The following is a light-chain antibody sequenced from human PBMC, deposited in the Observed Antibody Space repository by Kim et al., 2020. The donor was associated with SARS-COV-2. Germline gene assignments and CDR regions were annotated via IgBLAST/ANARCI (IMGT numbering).Light chain of an antibody. CDR2: EDD. CDR3: QSYNGDSVR. J-gene: IGLJ2*01. Sequence: NFMLTQPHSVSESPGKTVTISCTRSSGSIDDNYVQWYQQRPGGVPTTVIYEDDQRPSGVSDRFSGSIDNSSNSASLTISGLRTEDEADYYCQSYNGDSVRVGGGTQLTVL. V-gene: IGLV6-57*04. CDR1: SGSIDDNY.